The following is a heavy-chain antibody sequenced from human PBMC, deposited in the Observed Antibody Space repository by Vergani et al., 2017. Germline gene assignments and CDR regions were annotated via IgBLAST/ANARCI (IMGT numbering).Heavy chain of an antibody. CDR3: ARDLRLLYNRFDP. V-gene: IGHV3-33*01. D-gene: IGHD1-14*01. CDR2: TWYDGNNK. CDR1: GFTSNQYG. Sequence: QVQLVESGGGVVQPGRSLRLSCAASGFTSNQYGMHWVRQAPGKGLGWVAVTWYDGNNKQYADSVKGRFTISRDNSKSTMYLQMNSLRDEDTGVYYCARDLRLLYNRFDPWGQGTLVTVSS. J-gene: IGHJ5*02.